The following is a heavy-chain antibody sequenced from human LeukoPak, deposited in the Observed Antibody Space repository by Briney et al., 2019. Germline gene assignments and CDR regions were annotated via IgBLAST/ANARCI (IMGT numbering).Heavy chain of an antibody. D-gene: IGHD2-2*01. Sequence: PSETLSLTCTVSGGSISSYYWSWIRQPPGKGLEWIGYIYYSGSTNYNPSLKSRVTISVDTPKNQFSLKLSSVTAADTAVYYCARDNVVPAANWFDPWGQGTLVTVSS. CDR3: ARDNVVPAANWFDP. CDR1: GGSISSYY. J-gene: IGHJ5*02. CDR2: IYYSGST. V-gene: IGHV4-59*01.